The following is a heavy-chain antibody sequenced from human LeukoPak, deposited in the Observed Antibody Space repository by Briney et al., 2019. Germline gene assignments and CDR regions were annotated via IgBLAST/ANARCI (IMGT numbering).Heavy chain of an antibody. CDR3: ARPRYYYDSSGYPGHAFDI. D-gene: IGHD3-22*01. J-gene: IGHJ3*02. Sequence: GSLRLSCAASGFTFSSYWMSWIRQPPGKGLEWIGYIYYSGSTNYNPSLKSRVTISVDTSKNQFSLKLSSVTATDTAVYYCARPRYYYDSSGYPGHAFDIWGQGTMVTVSS. CDR2: IYYSGST. V-gene: IGHV4-59*08. CDR1: GFTFSSYW.